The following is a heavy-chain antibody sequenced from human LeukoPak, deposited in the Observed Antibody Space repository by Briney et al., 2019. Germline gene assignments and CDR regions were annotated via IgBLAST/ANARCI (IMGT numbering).Heavy chain of an antibody. J-gene: IGHJ3*02. CDR2: IEPDGSEK. D-gene: IGHD5-18*01. CDR3: ASKRGYSSGEDAFDI. CDR1: EFTFSSLW. Sequence: GGSLRLSCAASEFTFSSLWMNWVRQAPGKGLEWVANIEPDGSEKYYVDSVKGRFTISRDNAKNSLYLQMNSLRVEDTAVYYCASKRGYSSGEDAFDIWGQGTMVTVSS. V-gene: IGHV3-7*01.